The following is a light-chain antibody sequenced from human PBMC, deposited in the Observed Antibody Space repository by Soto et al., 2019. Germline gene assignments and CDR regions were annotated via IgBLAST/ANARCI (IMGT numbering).Light chain of an antibody. Sequence: QSALTQPRSVSGSPGQSVTISCTGTSSDVGAYNFVSWYQQNPGKAPKLIIYDVIKRPSGVPDRFSGSKSGNTASLTISGLQTEDEADYHCSSYAGSHTYEVFGGGTKLTGL. CDR1: SSDVGAYNF. CDR2: DVI. J-gene: IGLJ3*02. V-gene: IGLV2-11*01. CDR3: SSYAGSHTYEV.